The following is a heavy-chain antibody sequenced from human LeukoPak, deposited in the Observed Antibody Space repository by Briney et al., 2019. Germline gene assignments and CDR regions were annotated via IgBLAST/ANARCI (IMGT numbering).Heavy chain of an antibody. V-gene: IGHV3-21*04. CDR2: IFPSGGEI. D-gene: IGHD2-8*02. J-gene: IGHJ4*02. CDR1: GFTFSSYS. Sequence: KPGGSLRLSCAASGFTFSSYSMNWVRQPPGKGFEWVSSIFPSGGEIHYADSVRGRFTISRDNSKSTLSLQMNSLRAEDTAIYYCATYRQVLLPFESWGQGTLVTVSS. CDR3: ATYRQVLLPFES.